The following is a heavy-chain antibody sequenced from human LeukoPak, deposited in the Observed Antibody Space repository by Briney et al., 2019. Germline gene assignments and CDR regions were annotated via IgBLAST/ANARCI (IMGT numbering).Heavy chain of an antibody. CDR1: GGSISSSNW. J-gene: IGHJ3*02. Sequence: PSGTLSLTCAVSGGSISSSNWWSWVRQPPGKGLEWIGEIYHSGSTYYNPSLKSRVTISVDRSKNQFSLKLSSVTAADTAVYYCARLRVVLRAFDIWGQGTVVTVSS. V-gene: IGHV4-4*02. D-gene: IGHD3-3*01. CDR3: ARLRVVLRAFDI. CDR2: IYHSGST.